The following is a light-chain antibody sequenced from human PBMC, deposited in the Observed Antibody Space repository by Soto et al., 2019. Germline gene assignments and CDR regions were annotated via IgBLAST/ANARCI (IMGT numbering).Light chain of an antibody. CDR1: QSVTSSY. J-gene: IGKJ1*01. V-gene: IGKV3-20*01. Sequence: EIVLTQSPGTLSLSPGEGATLSCRASQSVTSSYLAWFQQKPGQAPRLLIYGASSRATGIPDRFSGSGSGTDFTLSISRLEPEDFAVYYCQQYGSSPPWTFGQGTKVEI. CDR3: QQYGSSPPWT. CDR2: GAS.